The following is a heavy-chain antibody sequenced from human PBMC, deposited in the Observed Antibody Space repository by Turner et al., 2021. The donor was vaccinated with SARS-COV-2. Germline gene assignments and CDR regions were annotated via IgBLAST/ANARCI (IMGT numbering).Heavy chain of an antibody. CDR1: GFTFSSFG. CDR3: ARDYHFDY. V-gene: IGHV3-21*01. Sequence: EVQLVESGGGLVKHGGSLRLSCAASGFTFSSFGMNWVRQAPGKGLEWVSSISSVSTYIYYADSVKGRFTISRDNAKNSLYLQMNSLRAEDTAVYYCARDYHFDYWGQGTLVTVSS. J-gene: IGHJ4*02. CDR2: ISSVSTYI.